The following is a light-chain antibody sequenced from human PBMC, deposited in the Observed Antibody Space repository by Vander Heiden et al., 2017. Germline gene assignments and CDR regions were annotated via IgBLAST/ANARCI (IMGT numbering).Light chain of an antibody. CDR2: AAS. J-gene: IGKJ5*01. CDR3: QQSYSTPQGT. Sequence: DIQMTQSPSSLSASVGDRVTITCRASQSISSYLNWYQQKPGKAPKLLIYAASSLQSGVPSRFSGSGSGTDFTLTISSLQPEDFATYYCQQSYSTPQGTFGQGTQLEIK. V-gene: IGKV1-39*01. CDR1: QSISSY.